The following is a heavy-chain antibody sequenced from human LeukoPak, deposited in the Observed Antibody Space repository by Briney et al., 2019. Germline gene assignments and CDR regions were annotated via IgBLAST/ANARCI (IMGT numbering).Heavy chain of an antibody. CDR3: ARQNRVRYGVKELDY. CDR1: GFTFSSYA. D-gene: IGHD4-17*01. J-gene: IGHJ4*02. CDR2: ISGSGGST. V-gene: IGHV3-23*01. Sequence: GGSLRLSCAASGFTFSSYAMSWVRQAPGKGLEWVSAISGSGGSTYYADSVKGRFTISRDNSKNTLYLQMNGLRAEDTAVYYCARQNRVRYGVKELDYWGQGTLVTVSS.